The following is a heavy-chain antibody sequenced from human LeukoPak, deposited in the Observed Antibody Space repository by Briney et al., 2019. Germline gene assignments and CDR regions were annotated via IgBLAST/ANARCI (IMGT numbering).Heavy chain of an antibody. Sequence: PGGSLRLSCAASGFTFNTYWMHWVRQAPGKGLVWVSRINSDGSTITYADSVKGRFTISRDNAKNTLYLQMNSLRAEDTAVYYCAGEVVTAIQAGLDYWGQGTLVTVSS. CDR3: AGEVVTAIQAGLDY. V-gene: IGHV3-74*01. D-gene: IGHD2-21*02. CDR2: INSDGSTI. CDR1: GFTFNTYW. J-gene: IGHJ4*02.